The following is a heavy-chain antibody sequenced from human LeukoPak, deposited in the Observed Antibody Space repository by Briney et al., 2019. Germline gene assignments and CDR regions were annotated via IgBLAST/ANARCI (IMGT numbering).Heavy chain of an antibody. Sequence: ASVKVSCKASGYIFISYYMHWVRQAPGQGLEWMGISNSSGCSTSYAQKFQGRVTMTRDMTTSTVYMELSRLKSENTAVYYCAREVVRGYYMGVWGKGPTVTVSS. V-gene: IGHV1-46*01. CDR2: SNSSGCST. D-gene: IGHD3-22*01. J-gene: IGHJ6*03. CDR1: GYIFISYY. CDR3: AREVVRGYYMGV.